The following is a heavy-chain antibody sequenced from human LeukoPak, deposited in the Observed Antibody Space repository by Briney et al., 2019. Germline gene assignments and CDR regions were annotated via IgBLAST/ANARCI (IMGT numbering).Heavy chain of an antibody. CDR3: ARSVGTIDP. V-gene: IGHV6-1*01. CDR2: TYYRSKWYN. J-gene: IGHJ5*02. Sequence: QTLSLTCAISGDSVSSNSAAWNWSRQSPSRALEWLGRTYYRSKWYNDYAVSMKSRIIINPDTSKNQFSLQLKSVTHEDTAVYYCARSVGTIDPWGQGTLVTVSS. D-gene: IGHD4-23*01. CDR1: GDSVSSNSAA.